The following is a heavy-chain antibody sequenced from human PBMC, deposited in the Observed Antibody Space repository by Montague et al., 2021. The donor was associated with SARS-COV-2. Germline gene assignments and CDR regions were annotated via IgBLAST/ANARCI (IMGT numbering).Heavy chain of an antibody. Sequence: SETLSLTCTVSGGSVSSGGYYWSWVRQPPGKGLEWIGYFYYSGSTNYXXXLKSRVTISLDTSKNQFSLKLTSVTAADTAVYYCARVSLAAAATRSDYWGQGTLVTVSS. CDR2: FYYSGST. CDR1: GGSVSSGGYY. V-gene: IGHV4-61*08. CDR3: ARVSLAAAATRSDY. D-gene: IGHD6-13*01. J-gene: IGHJ4*02.